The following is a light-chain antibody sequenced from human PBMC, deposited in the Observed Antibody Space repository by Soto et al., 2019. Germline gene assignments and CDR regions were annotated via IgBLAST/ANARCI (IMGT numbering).Light chain of an antibody. CDR1: QSVSSYY. J-gene: IGKJ1*01. Sequence: EIVLTQSPGTLSLSPGERATLSCRASQSVSSYYLAWYQQKPGQAPRLLIYATSSRATGIPDRFSGGGSRTNFTLTISRLEPEEFAVYYCQQCGSSPWTIGQGNKVEIK. V-gene: IGKV3-20*01. CDR3: QQCGSSPWT. CDR2: ATS.